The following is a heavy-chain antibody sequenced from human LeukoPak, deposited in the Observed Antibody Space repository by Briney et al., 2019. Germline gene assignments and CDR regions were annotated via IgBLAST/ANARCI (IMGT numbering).Heavy chain of an antibody. D-gene: IGHD3-22*01. Sequence: PGGSLRLSCAASGFTFSSYGMHWVRQAPCRGLEWVAFIRYDGSNKYYADSVKGRFTISRDNSKNTLYLQMNSLRAEDTAVYYCAKYSTPDYYDSSGYFDYWGQGTLVTVSS. CDR3: AKYSTPDYYDSSGYFDY. CDR2: IRYDGSNK. V-gene: IGHV3-30*02. CDR1: GFTFSSYG. J-gene: IGHJ4*02.